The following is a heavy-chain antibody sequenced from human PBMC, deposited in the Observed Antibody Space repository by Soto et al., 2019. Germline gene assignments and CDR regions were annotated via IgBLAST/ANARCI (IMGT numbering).Heavy chain of an antibody. CDR1: GFIFSNYV. CDR3: AKRPRALLTFDY. Sequence: EVQLVDSGGGLVQPGGSVRLSCAASGFIFSNYVMSWVRQARGKGLEWVSSISDSGGSSYYADSVKGRFTISRDNSKNTLYLQMNSLRAEDTAIYYCAKRPRALLTFDYWGQGTLVTVSS. D-gene: IGHD1-26*01. J-gene: IGHJ4*02. V-gene: IGHV3-23*04. CDR2: ISDSGGSS.